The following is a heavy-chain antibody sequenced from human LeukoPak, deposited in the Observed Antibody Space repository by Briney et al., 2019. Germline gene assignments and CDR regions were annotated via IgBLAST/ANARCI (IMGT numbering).Heavy chain of an antibody. D-gene: IGHD1-26*01. J-gene: IGHJ6*03. CDR1: GGSISSYY. Sequence: SETLSLTCTVSGGSISSYYWSWIRQPPGKGLEWIGYIYYSGSTNYNPSLKSRVTISVDTSKNQFSLKLSSVTAADTAVYYCARDSGLSYYYYMDVWGKGTTVTISS. V-gene: IGHV4-59*01. CDR2: IYYSGST. CDR3: ARDSGLSYYYYMDV.